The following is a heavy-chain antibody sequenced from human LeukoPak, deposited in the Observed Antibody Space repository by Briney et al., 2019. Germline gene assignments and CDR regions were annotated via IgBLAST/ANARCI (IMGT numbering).Heavy chain of an antibody. J-gene: IGHJ4*02. CDR2: ISYDGSNK. Sequence: GRSLRLSCAASVFTFSSYAMHWVRQAPGKGLEWVAVISYDGSNKYYADSVKGRFTISRDNSKNTLYLQMNSLRAEDTAVYYCARASDGTEDYWGQGTLVTVSS. D-gene: IGHD5-18*01. V-gene: IGHV3-30*04. CDR3: ARASDGTEDY. CDR1: VFTFSSYA.